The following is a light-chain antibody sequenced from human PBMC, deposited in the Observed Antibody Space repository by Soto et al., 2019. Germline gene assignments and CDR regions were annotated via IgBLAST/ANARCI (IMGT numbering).Light chain of an antibody. V-gene: IGKV1-5*01. J-gene: IGKJ2*01. CDR1: QSISSW. CDR3: QQYNSYSST. Sequence: DIQRTQSPSTLSASVGDRVTITCRASQSISSWLAWYQQKPGKAPKLLIYDAYSLESGVPSRFSGSGSGKEFTLTISSLQPDDFATYYCQQYNSYSSTLGQGTKLEIK. CDR2: DAY.